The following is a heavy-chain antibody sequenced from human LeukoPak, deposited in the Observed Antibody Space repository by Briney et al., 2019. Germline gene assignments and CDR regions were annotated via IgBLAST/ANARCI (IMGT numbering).Heavy chain of an antibody. CDR2: IYYSGST. V-gene: IGHV4-39*07. J-gene: IGHJ5*02. D-gene: IGHD2-15*01. Sequence: SETLSLTCTVSGGSISSSSYYWGWIRQPPGKGLEWIGSIYYSGSTYYNPSLKSRVTISVDTSKNQFSLKLSSVTAADTAVYYCARSGPCSGGSCYSKGTWFDPWGQGTLVTVSS. CDR3: ARSGPCSGGSCYSKGTWFDP. CDR1: GGSISSSSYY.